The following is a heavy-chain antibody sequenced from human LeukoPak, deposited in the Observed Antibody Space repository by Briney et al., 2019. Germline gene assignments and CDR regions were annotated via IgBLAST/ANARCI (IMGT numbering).Heavy chain of an antibody. D-gene: IGHD1-26*01. CDR1: GFTFSSYA. Sequence: GGPLRLSCAASGFTFSSYAMSWVRQAPGKGLEWVSAISGSGGSTYYADSVKGRFTISRDNSKNTLYLQMNSLRAEDTDVYYCAKDPLPYSGSYSDYWGQGTLVTVSS. V-gene: IGHV3-23*01. CDR3: AKDPLPYSGSYSDY. CDR2: ISGSGGST. J-gene: IGHJ4*02.